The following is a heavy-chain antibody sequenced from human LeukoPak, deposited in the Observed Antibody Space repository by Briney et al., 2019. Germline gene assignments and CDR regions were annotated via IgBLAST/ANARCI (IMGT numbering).Heavy chain of an antibody. Sequence: ASVKVSCKASGYTFTSYDINWVRQATGQGLEWMGWMNPNSGNTGYAQKFQGRVTMTRNTSISTAYMELSSLRSEDTAVYYCARGLREHSTWIQLWALDYWGQGTLVTVSS. V-gene: IGHV1-8*01. D-gene: IGHD5-18*01. J-gene: IGHJ4*02. CDR3: ARGLREHSTWIQLWALDY. CDR2: MNPNSGNT. CDR1: GYTFTSYD.